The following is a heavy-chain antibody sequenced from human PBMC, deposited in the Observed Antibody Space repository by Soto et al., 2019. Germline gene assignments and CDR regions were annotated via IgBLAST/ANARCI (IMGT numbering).Heavy chain of an antibody. J-gene: IGHJ4*02. CDR1: GGSISSGGYS. Sequence: SETLSLTCAVSGGSISSGGYSCNWIRQPPGKGLEWIGYIYHSGSTYYNPSLKSRVTISVDRSKNQFSLKLSSVTAADTAVYYCARGVTTVNTFDSWGQGTLVTVSS. CDR3: ARGVTTVNTFDS. V-gene: IGHV4-30-2*01. CDR2: IYHSGST. D-gene: IGHD4-17*01.